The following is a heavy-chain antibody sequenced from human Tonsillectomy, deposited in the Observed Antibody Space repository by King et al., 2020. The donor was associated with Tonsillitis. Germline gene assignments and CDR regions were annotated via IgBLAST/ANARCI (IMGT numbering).Heavy chain of an antibody. CDR1: GLTFSDYA. CDR3: AKGRGAFDI. D-gene: IGHD3-10*01. J-gene: IGHJ3*02. CDR2: ISGTTGST. V-gene: IGHV3-23*04. Sequence: VQLVQSGGGLVQRGGSLRLSCAASGLTFSDYAMTWVRQAPGNGLEWVSTISGTTGSTYYADSVKGRFTISRDNSKNTLYLQVNSLRAEDTALYYCAKGRGAFDIWGQGTMVTVSS.